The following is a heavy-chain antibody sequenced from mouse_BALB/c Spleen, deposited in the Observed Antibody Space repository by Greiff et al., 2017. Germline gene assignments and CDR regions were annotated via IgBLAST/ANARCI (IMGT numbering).Heavy chain of an antibody. V-gene: IGHV3-2*02. Sequence: EVQLQESGPGLVKPSQSLSLTCTVTGYSITSDYAWNWIRQFPGNKLEWMGYISYSGSTSYNPSLKSRISITRDTSKNQFFLQLNSVTTEDTATYYCATYGSSRAMDYWGQGTSVTVSS. CDR1: GYSITSDYA. J-gene: IGHJ4*01. CDR3: ATYGSSRAMDY. D-gene: IGHD1-1*01. CDR2: ISYSGST.